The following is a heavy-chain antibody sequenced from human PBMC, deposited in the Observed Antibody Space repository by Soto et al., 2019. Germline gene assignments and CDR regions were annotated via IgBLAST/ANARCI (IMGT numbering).Heavy chain of an antibody. CDR1: GGSISSGGYY. CDR3: ARDLAAGGVDY. Sequence: SETLSLTCTVSGGSISSGGYYWSWIRQHPGKGLEWIGYIYYSGSTYYNPSLKSRVTISVDTSKNQFSLKLSSVTAADTAVYYCARDLAAGGVDYWGQGTLVTV. D-gene: IGHD6-13*01. V-gene: IGHV4-31*03. J-gene: IGHJ4*02. CDR2: IYYSGST.